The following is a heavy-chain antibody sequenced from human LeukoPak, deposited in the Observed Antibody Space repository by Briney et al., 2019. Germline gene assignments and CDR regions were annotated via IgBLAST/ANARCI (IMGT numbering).Heavy chain of an antibody. V-gene: IGHV3-23*01. CDR3: AKDRSGWELLERFDY. Sequence: GGSVRLSCAASGFTFSSYAMSWVRQAPGKGLEWVSAISGSGGSTYYADSVKGRFTISRDNSKNTLYLQMNSLRAEDTAVYYCAKDRSGWELLERFDYWGQGTLVTVSS. J-gene: IGHJ4*02. D-gene: IGHD1-26*01. CDR1: GFTFSSYA. CDR2: ISGSGGST.